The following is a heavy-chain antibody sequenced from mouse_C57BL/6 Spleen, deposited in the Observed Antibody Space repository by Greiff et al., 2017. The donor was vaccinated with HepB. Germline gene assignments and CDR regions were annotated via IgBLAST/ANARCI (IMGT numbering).Heavy chain of an antibody. V-gene: IGHV5-4*03. CDR2: ISDGGSYT. J-gene: IGHJ1*03. CDR3: ARVGGNCHWCFDV. CDR1: GFTFSSYA. D-gene: IGHD2-1*01. Sequence: EVKVEESGGGLVKPGGSLKLSCAASGFTFSSYAMSWVRQTPEKRLEWVATISDGGSYTYYPDNVKGRFTISRDNAKNNLYLQMSHLKSEDTAMYYCARVGGNCHWCFDVWGTGTTVTVSS.